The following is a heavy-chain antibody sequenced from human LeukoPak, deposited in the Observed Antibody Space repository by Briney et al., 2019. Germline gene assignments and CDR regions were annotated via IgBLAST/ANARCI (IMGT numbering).Heavy chain of an antibody. J-gene: IGHJ4*02. CDR2: LRFDGTTK. D-gene: IGHD3-22*01. CDR1: GFSVSNFG. CDR3: ARDVYYDSSGYYPPYYFDY. V-gene: IGHV3-30*02. Sequence: GGSLRLSCAASGFSVSNFGMHWVRQTPVKGLEWVAFLRFDGTTKYYAESVKGRFTISRDNAKNSLYLQMNSLRAEDTAVYYCARDVYYDSSGYYPPYYFDYWGQGTLVTVSS.